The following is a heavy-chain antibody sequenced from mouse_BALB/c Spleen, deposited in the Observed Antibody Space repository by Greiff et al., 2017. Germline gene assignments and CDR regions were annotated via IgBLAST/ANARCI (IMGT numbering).Heavy chain of an antibody. CDR2: ISYDGSN. J-gene: IGHJ2*01. CDR1: GYSITSGYY. V-gene: IGHV3-6*02. Sequence: EVKLVESGPGLVKPSQSLSLTCSVTGYSITSGYYWNWIRQFPGNKLEWMGYISYDGSNNYNPSLKNRISITRDTSKNQFFLKLNSVTTEDTATYYCARAKYGNYHVFDYWGQGTTLTVSS. D-gene: IGHD2-10*02. CDR3: ARAKYGNYHVFDY.